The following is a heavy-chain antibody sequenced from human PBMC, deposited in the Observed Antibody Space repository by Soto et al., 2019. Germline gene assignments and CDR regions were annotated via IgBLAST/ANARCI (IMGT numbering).Heavy chain of an antibody. CDR2: ISAYNGNT. CDR1: GYTFTSYG. D-gene: IGHD2-15*01. V-gene: IGHV1-18*01. CDR3: ARDSTAAKQSIVVVVAATLSV. J-gene: IGHJ4*02. Sequence: GASVKVSCKASGYTFTSYGISWVRQAPGQGLEWMGWISAYNGNTNYAQKLQGRVTMTTDTSTSTAYMELRSLRSDDTAVYYCARDSTAAKQSIVVVVAATLSVWGQGTLVTVSS.